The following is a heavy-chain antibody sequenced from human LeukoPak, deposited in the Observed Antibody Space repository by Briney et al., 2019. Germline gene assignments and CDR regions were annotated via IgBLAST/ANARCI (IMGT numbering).Heavy chain of an antibody. CDR3: AKPNYDILTGYFY. CDR2: IRYDGSNA. Sequence: GGSLRLSCAASGFTFNTHHMHWVRQAPGKGLEWVAFIRYDGSNAYYADSVRGRFTISRDNSKNTLYLQMNSLRAEDTAVYYCAKPNYDILTGYFYWGQGTLVTVSS. CDR1: GFTFNTHH. V-gene: IGHV3-30*02. J-gene: IGHJ4*02. D-gene: IGHD3-9*01.